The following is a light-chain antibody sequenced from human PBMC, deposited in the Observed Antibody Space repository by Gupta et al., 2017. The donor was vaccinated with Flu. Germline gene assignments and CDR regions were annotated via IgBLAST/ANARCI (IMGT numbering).Light chain of an antibody. J-gene: IGLJ3*02. CDR1: ALSKQY. CDR3: QSADITGASRV. Sequence: YQLTQAPAMSVSPGQTATITCSGSALSKQYVYWYRQRPGQAPVWLIYKDTERASGIPDRISGSSSGTRATLTIRGVQTEDEADDYCQSADITGASRVFGGGTKLTVL. CDR2: KDT. V-gene: IGLV3-25*02.